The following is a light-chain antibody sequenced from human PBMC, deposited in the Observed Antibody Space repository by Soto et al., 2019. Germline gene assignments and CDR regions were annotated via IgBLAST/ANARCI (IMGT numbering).Light chain of an antibody. CDR2: AAS. CDR1: QSVSSY. J-gene: IGKJ5*01. V-gene: IGKV3D-11*02. Sequence: EIQMTQSPATLSASPGERATLSCRASQSVSSYLAWYQQKPGKAPRLLIYAASTLHTGIPARFSGSGPGTDFTFTISSLEPEDFAVYYCQQRFSWPITFGQGTRLAI. CDR3: QQRFSWPIT.